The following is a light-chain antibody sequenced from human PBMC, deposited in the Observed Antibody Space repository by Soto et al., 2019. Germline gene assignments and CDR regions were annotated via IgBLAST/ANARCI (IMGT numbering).Light chain of an antibody. J-gene: IGKJ5*01. CDR2: AAS. CDR1: QVISTS. Sequence: DIQLTQSPSFLSPSIGESVTITCRASQVISTSLAWYQVKPGKAPKLLIYAASTLESGVPSRFSATVSGTEFSLTITSLQPEDIATYYCQQYENLPTFGQGTRLEIK. V-gene: IGKV1-9*01. CDR3: QQYENLPT.